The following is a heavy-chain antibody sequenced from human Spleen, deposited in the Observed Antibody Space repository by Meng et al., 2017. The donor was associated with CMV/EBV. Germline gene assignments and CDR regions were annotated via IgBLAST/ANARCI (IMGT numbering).Heavy chain of an antibody. CDR3: ASLSSRRAYHFTLYDY. CDR1: GFTFDDYG. Sequence: GFTFDDYGMSGVRQAPGKGLEWVSGINWNGGSTGYADSVKGRFTISRDNAKNSLYLQMNSLRAEDTAVYYCASLSSRRAYHFTLYDYWGQGTLVTVSS. J-gene: IGHJ4*02. V-gene: IGHV3-20*03. CDR2: INWNGGST. D-gene: IGHD3-16*01.